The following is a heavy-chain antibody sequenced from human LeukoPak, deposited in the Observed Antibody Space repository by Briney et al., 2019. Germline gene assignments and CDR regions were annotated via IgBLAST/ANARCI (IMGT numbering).Heavy chain of an antibody. J-gene: IGHJ3*02. CDR2: IYPSGNT. CDR1: GGSISSYY. CDR3: ASDIRGANALDI. D-gene: IGHD1-26*01. V-gene: IGHV4-4*07. Sequence: SETLSLTCTVSGGSISSYYWAWIRQPAGKGLECIGRIYPSGNTNYNPSLKSRVTMSINTSKNQFSLKLSSVTAADTAVYYCASDIRGANALDIWSQGTMVTVSS.